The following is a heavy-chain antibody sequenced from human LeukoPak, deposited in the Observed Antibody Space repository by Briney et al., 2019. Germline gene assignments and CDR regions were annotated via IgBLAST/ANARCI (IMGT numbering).Heavy chain of an antibody. J-gene: IGHJ4*02. Sequence: PSETLSLTCAVYGGSFSGYYWGWIRQPPEKGLEWIGSIYYTGGTYYSPSLKSRVTISVDTSKNQFSLKPSSVTAADTAVYYRARHGGTRVTLVEVYYFDYWGQGTLVTVSS. CDR3: ARHGGTRVTLVEVYYFDY. CDR1: GGSFSGYY. CDR2: IYYTGGT. V-gene: IGHV4-39*01. D-gene: IGHD4-11*01.